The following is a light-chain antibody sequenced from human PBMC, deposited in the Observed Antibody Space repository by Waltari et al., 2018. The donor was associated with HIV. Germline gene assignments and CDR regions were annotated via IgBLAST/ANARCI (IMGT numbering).Light chain of an antibody. J-gene: IGKJ2*01. CDR3: QQYYSTPNT. CDR2: WAS. V-gene: IGKV4-1*01. Sequence: DIVMTQSPDSLAVSLGERATINCKSSQRVLYSSNSKNYLAWYQQKPGQPPKLLIYWASTRESGVPDRFSGSGSGTDFTLTISSLQAEDVAVYYCQQYYSTPNTFGQGTKLEIK. CDR1: QRVLYSSNSKNY.